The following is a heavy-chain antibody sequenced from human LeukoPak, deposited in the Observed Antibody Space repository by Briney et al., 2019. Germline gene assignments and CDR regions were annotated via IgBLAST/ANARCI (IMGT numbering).Heavy chain of an antibody. Sequence: PGGSLRLSCAASGFTFSSYEMNWARQAPGKGLEWVSYISSSGSTIYYADSVKGRFTISRDNAKNSLYLQMNSLRAEDTAVYYCARDFGARGWFDYWGQGTLVTVSS. D-gene: IGHD6-19*01. J-gene: IGHJ4*02. CDR1: GFTFSSYE. V-gene: IGHV3-48*03. CDR2: ISSSGSTI. CDR3: ARDFGARGWFDY.